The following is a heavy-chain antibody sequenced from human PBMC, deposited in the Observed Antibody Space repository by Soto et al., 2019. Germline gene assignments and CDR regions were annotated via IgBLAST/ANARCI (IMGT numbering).Heavy chain of an antibody. V-gene: IGHV4-34*01. Sequence: SETLSLTCTVSGGSFSGYFWTWIRQPPGKGLEWLAEINHSGITNYNPSVESRVSMSVDTSKNQFSLRLYSVTAADTAVYYCVRGPYNYNSRYFDYWGQGTLVTVS. CDR3: VRGPYNYNSRYFDY. CDR2: INHSGIT. CDR1: GGSFSGYF. D-gene: IGHD1-1*01. J-gene: IGHJ4*02.